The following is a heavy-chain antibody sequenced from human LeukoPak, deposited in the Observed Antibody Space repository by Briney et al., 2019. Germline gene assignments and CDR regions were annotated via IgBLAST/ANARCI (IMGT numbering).Heavy chain of an antibody. CDR3: ASRSSIWSGYQDTLYYFDS. V-gene: IGHV4-59*01. CDR1: GGSISSYY. D-gene: IGHD3-3*01. CDR2: IYYSGST. J-gene: IGHJ4*02. Sequence: SETLPLTCTVSGGSISSYYWSWIRQPPGKRLEWIGHIYYSGSTNYNPSLKSRVTISVDTSKNQFSLKRSSVTAADTAVYYCASRSSIWSGYQDTLYYFDSWGQGTLVTVSS.